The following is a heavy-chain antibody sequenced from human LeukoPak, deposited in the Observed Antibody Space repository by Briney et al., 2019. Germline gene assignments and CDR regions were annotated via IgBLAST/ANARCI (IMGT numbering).Heavy chain of an antibody. CDR3: ARDRGLKGGSGYYRPFGY. CDR2: FSGSGDTT. J-gene: IGHJ4*02. Sequence: PGGSLRLSCAASGFTFSSYAMSWVRQAPGKGLEWVSGFSGSGDTTDYADSVKGRFTISRDNAKNSLYLQMNSLRAEDTAVYYCARDRGLKGGSGYYRPFGYWGQGTLVTVSS. V-gene: IGHV3-23*01. D-gene: IGHD3-22*01. CDR1: GFTFSSYA.